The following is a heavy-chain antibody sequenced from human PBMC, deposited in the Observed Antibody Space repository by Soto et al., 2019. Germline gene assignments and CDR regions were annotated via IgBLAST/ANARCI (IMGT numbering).Heavy chain of an antibody. Sequence: VGSLRLSCVASGFTFSDYAMTWVRQAPGKGLEWVSVISATGATTYYADSVRGRFTISRDNSKNTLNLQMNDLRVEDTAVIYCAKGRKSTEKDIAVMLAAASSIQHWGQGTLVTVSS. V-gene: IGHV3-23*01. CDR1: GFTFSDYA. CDR3: AKGRKSTEKDIAVMLAAASSIQH. D-gene: IGHD2-15*01. J-gene: IGHJ1*01. CDR2: ISATGATT.